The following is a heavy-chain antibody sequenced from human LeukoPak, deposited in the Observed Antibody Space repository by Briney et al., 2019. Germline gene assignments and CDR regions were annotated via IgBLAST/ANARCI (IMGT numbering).Heavy chain of an antibody. CDR3: SRENGAFSPFGY. J-gene: IGHJ4*02. D-gene: IGHD2-8*01. Sequence: SETLSLTCGVSGGSITSTNWWSWVRPPPGQGLEWIGEVSLSGLTNYNPSLSGRVIMALDTSKNHLSLHLTSVTAADTAVYYCSRENGAFSPFGYWGQGYLVTVLS. CDR2: VSLSGLT. V-gene: IGHV4-4*02. CDR1: GGSITSTNW.